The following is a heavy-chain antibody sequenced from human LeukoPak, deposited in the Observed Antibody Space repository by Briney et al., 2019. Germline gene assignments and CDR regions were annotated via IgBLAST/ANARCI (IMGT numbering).Heavy chain of an antibody. V-gene: IGHV4-34*01. D-gene: IGHD5-24*01. Sequence: SETLSLTCAVYGGSFSGYYWSWIRQPPGKGLEWIGEINHSGSTNYNPSLKSRVTISVDTSKNQFSLKLSSVTAADTAVYCCARGPRWLQLSYFDYWGQGTLVTVSS. CDR2: INHSGST. CDR1: GGSFSGYY. J-gene: IGHJ4*02. CDR3: ARGPRWLQLSYFDY.